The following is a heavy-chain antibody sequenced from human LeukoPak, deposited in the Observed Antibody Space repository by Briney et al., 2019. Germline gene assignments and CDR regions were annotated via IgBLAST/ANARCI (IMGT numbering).Heavy chain of an antibody. CDR2: IYYSGST. J-gene: IGHJ4*02. CDR1: GGSISSYY. V-gene: IGHV4-59*01. Sequence: HSQTLSLTCTVSGGSISSYYWSRIRQPPGKGLEWIGYIYYSGSTNYNPSLKSRVTISVDTSKNQFSLKLSSVTAADTAVYYCARQYSYGPIDYWGQGTLVTVSS. CDR3: ARQYSYGPIDY. D-gene: IGHD5-18*01.